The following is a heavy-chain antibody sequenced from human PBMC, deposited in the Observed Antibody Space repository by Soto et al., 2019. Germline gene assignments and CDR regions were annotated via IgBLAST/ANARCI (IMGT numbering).Heavy chain of an antibody. D-gene: IGHD1-26*01. V-gene: IGHV1-2*02. Sequence: ASVKVSCKASGYIFTGYHINWVRQAPGQGLEWVGWIDPNSGGTDYGAKFQGRVAMTTDTSISTAYMELNRLRSDDTAVYYCARTKSTNHIVSWGQGTLVTAPQ. CDR2: IDPNSGGT. CDR1: GYIFTGYH. J-gene: IGHJ5*02. CDR3: ARTKSTNHIVS.